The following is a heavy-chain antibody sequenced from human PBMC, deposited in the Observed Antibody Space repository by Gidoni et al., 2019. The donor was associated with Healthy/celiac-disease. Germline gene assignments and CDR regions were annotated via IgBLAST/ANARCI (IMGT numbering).Heavy chain of an antibody. V-gene: IGHV1-69*01. CDR2: IIPIFGTA. D-gene: IGHD5-12*01. J-gene: IGHJ4*02. Sequence: QVQLVQSGAEVKKPGSSVKVSCKASGRTFSSYAISWVRQAPGQGREWMGWIIPIFGTANYAQKFQGRVTITADESTSTAYMELSSLRSEDTAVYYCARDGGEGRRDGYNTYYFDYWGQGTLVTVSS. CDR3: ARDGGEGRRDGYNTYYFDY. CDR1: GRTFSSYA.